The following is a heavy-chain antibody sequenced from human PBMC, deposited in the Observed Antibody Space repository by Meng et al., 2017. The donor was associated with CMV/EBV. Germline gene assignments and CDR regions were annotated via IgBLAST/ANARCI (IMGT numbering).Heavy chain of an antibody. Sequence: GESLMFSCTASGSPLSNFATHWVRQAPVKGLEWVATISYDGDNNYYVESLKGRFTIPRDNSKNTVYLEMNSSRSEDTAVYYCARSTTPYDFWSGFDPWGQGILVTVSS. V-gene: IGHV3-30-3*01. CDR1: GSPLSNFA. D-gene: IGHD3-3*01. CDR3: ARSTTPYDFWSGFDP. J-gene: IGHJ5*02. CDR2: ISYDGDNN.